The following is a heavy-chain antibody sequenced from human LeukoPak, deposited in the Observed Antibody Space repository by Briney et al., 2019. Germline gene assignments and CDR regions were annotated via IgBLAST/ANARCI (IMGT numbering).Heavy chain of an antibody. Sequence: GGSLRLSCAASGFTFSDYYMSWIRQAPGKGLEWVSYISSSGSTIYYADSVKGRFTISRDNAKNSLYLQMNSLRAEDTAVYYCARASDDILTGYYYYYYYMDVWGKGTTVTVSS. D-gene: IGHD3-9*01. CDR1: GFTFSDYY. CDR3: ARASDDILTGYYYYYYYMDV. CDR2: ISSSGSTI. J-gene: IGHJ6*03. V-gene: IGHV3-11*04.